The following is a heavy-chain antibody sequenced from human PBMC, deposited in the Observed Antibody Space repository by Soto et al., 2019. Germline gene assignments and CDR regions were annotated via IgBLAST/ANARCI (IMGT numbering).Heavy chain of an antibody. CDR1: GGTFSSYA. CDR2: IIPISDTT. V-gene: IGHV1-69*01. CDR3: TRDWGPPVTHGYDS. D-gene: IGHD7-27*01. J-gene: IGHJ5*01. Sequence: QVQLVQSGAEVKKPGSSVKVSCKASGGTFSSYAISWVRQAPGQGLEWMGGIIPISDTTNYAQKFQGRVTITADESTSTAYMELSSLRSEDTAVYYCTRDWGPPVTHGYDSWGQGILVTVSS.